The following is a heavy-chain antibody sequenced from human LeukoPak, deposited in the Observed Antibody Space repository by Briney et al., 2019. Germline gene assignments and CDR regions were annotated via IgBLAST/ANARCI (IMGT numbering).Heavy chain of an antibody. Sequence: GSLRLSCAASGFSFSTYGMSWVRQAPGKGLEWIGLIYYSGSTKFNPSLKSRVAMSIDTSNNQFSLSLNSVTTADTAVYFCVGGGDWLPEYWGHGTQVIVSS. CDR1: GFSFSTYG. V-gene: IGHV4-59*01. CDR3: VGGGDWLPEY. D-gene: IGHD3/OR15-3a*01. CDR2: IYYSGST. J-gene: IGHJ4*01.